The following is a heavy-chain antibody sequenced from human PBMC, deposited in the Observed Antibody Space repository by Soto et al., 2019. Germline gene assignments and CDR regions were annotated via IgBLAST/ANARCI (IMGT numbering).Heavy chain of an antibody. D-gene: IGHD3-3*01. CDR1: GFTFSSCA. J-gene: IGHJ4*02. CDR3: ARDKRDLRFLEWSYYFDY. V-gene: IGHV3-30-3*01. CDR2: ISYDGSNK. Sequence: GGSLRLSCAASGFTFSSCAMHWVRQAPGKGLEWVALISYDGSNKYYADSVKGRITISRDNSKNTLYLQMNSLRAEDTAVYYCARDKRDLRFLEWSYYFDYWGQGTLVTVSS.